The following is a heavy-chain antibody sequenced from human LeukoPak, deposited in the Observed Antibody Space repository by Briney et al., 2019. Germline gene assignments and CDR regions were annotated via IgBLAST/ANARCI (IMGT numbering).Heavy chain of an antibody. V-gene: IGHV3-9*01. CDR2: INWNSGSI. Sequence: PGRSLRLSCAASGFIFDDYGMHWVRQAPGKGLEWVAGINWNSGSIAYADSVKGRFTVSRDNSKNTLYLQMNSLRPEDTAVYYCASDVRFGTWGQGTLVTVSS. CDR1: GFIFDDYG. D-gene: IGHD3-10*01. J-gene: IGHJ5*02. CDR3: ASDVRFGT.